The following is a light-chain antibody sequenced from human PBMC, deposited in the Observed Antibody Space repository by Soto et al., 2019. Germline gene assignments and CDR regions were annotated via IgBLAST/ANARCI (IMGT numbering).Light chain of an antibody. Sequence: QSVLTQPASVSGSPGQSITISCTGTSSDVGGYNYVSWYQQHPGKAPKLMIYDVSNRPSGVSNRFSGSKSDNTASLTISGLQADDEADYYCSSYTSSSILFGTGTKVTVL. CDR3: SSYTSSSIL. CDR1: SSDVGGYNY. CDR2: DVS. V-gene: IGLV2-14*01. J-gene: IGLJ1*01.